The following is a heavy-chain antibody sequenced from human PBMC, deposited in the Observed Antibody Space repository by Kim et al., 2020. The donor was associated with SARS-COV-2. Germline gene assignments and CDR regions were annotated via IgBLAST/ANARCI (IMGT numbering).Heavy chain of an antibody. D-gene: IGHD1-1*01. J-gene: IGHJ4*02. CDR3: ARDVGWNNLDH. V-gene: IGHV3-7*01. Sequence: YYVNSVKGRLTISRDNAKTSLYLQMNSLRAEDTALYFWARDVGWNNLDHWGQGTLVAVSS.